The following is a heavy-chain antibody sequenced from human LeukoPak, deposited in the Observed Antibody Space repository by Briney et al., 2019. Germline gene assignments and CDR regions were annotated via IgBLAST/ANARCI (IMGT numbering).Heavy chain of an antibody. J-gene: IGHJ5*02. CDR1: GYTFSRDG. CDR3: ARDLGYCGTDGCHRNWFDP. Sequence: ASVKVSCKASGYTFSRDGISWVRQAPGQGLEWMGWFSTYNGNTNYAQKLQGRVTMTTDTSTSTAYMELRSLTSDDTAVYYCARDLGYCGTDGCHRNWFDPWGQGTLVTVPS. CDR2: FSTYNGNT. V-gene: IGHV1-18*04. D-gene: IGHD2-2*03.